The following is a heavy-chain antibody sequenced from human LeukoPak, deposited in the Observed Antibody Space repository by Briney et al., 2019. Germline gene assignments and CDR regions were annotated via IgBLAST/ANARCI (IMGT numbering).Heavy chain of an antibody. CDR3: ATRNFGDYGAFDI. D-gene: IGHD4-17*01. Sequence: ASVKVSCKVSGYTLSDLAMHWVRQAPGKGLEWMGGLDPEDGEAIYAQPLQGRVTMTEDTSSDTGYMVLSSLGSEDTAVYYCATRNFGDYGAFDIWGQGTMVTVSS. CDR2: LDPEDGEA. CDR1: GYTLSDLA. J-gene: IGHJ3*02. V-gene: IGHV1-24*01.